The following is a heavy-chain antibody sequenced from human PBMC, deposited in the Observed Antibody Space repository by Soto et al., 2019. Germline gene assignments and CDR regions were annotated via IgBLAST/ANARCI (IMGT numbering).Heavy chain of an antibody. V-gene: IGHV3-15*01. Sequence: GGSLRLSCAASGFTFSNAWMSWVRQAPGKGLEWVGRIKSKTDGGTTDYAAPVKGRFTISRDDSKNTLYLQMNSLKTEDTAVYYCTGYYGSGSLAFDIWGQGTMVTVSS. CDR2: IKSKTDGGTT. CDR1: GFTFSNAW. D-gene: IGHD3-10*01. CDR3: TGYYGSGSLAFDI. J-gene: IGHJ3*02.